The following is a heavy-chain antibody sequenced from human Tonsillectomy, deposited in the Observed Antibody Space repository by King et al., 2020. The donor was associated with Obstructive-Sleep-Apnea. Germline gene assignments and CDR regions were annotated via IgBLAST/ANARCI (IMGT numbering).Heavy chain of an antibody. Sequence: VKLVESGGGVVQPGRSLRLSCAASGFTFSSYGMHWVRQAPGKGLEWVAVIWYDGSNKYYADSVKGRFTISRDNSKNTLYLQMNSLRAEDTAVYYCARDKASIAAAGLDYWGQGTLVTVSS. CDR2: IWYDGSNK. J-gene: IGHJ4*02. D-gene: IGHD6-13*01. CDR3: ARDKASIAAAGLDY. CDR1: GFTFSSYG. V-gene: IGHV3-33*01.